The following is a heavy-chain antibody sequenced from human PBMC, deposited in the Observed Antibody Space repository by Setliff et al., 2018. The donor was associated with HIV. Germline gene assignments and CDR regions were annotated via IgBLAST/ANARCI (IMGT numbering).Heavy chain of an antibody. CDR3: TRGPGGTVPEPLEAFDV. J-gene: IGHJ3*01. CDR2: IYQTANT. D-gene: IGHD1-7*01. V-gene: IGHV4-38-2*01. CDR1: GYSISSGHY. Sequence: SETLSLTCAVSGYSISSGHYWGWIRQPPGKGLEWIGSIYQTANTFYSPSLKSRVTISRDPSKSQVSLTLNSATAADTAVYYCTRGPGGTVPEPLEAFDVWGRGAVVTVSS.